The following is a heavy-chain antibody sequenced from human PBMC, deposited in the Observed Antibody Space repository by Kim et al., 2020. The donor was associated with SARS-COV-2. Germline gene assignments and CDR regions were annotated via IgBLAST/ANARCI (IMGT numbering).Heavy chain of an antibody. J-gene: IGHJ6*02. CDR2: IKQDGSEK. Sequence: GGSLRLSCAASGFTFSSYWMSWVRQAPGKGLEWVANIKQDGSEKYYVDSVKGRFTISRDNAKNSLYLQMNSLRAEDTAVYYCARDPYGDYDARGYYYGMDVWGQGTTVTVSS. D-gene: IGHD4-17*01. CDR1: GFTFSSYW. CDR3: ARDPYGDYDARGYYYGMDV. V-gene: IGHV3-7*01.